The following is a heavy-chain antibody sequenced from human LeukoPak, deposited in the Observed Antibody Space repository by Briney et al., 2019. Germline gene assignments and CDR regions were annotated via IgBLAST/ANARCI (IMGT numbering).Heavy chain of an antibody. CDR1: GFTFSSYA. V-gene: IGHV3-23*01. Sequence: GGSLRLSCAASGFTFSSYAMSWVRQAPGKGLEWVSAISGSGGSTFYADSVKGRFSISRDNSKNTLYLQMNSLRAEDTAVYYCAKGPSGWYGDYWGQGTLVTVSS. CDR3: AKGPSGWYGDY. CDR2: ISGSGGST. D-gene: IGHD6-19*01. J-gene: IGHJ4*02.